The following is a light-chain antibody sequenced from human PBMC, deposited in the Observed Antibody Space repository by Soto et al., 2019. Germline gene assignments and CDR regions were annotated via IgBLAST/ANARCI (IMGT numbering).Light chain of an antibody. CDR3: SSFTRSSTYV. CDR2: EVN. CDR1: SSDVGAYNF. J-gene: IGLJ1*01. V-gene: IGLV2-14*01. Sequence: QSFLTQPASVSGSPGQSITISCTGTSSDVGAYNFVSWYQQYPGKAPKVMIYEVNNRPSGVSNRFSGSKSGNTASLTISGLQAEDEADYYCSSFTRSSTYVFGSGTKVTVL.